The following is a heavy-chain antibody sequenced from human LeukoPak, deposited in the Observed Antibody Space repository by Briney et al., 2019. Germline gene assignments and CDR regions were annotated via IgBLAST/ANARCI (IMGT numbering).Heavy chain of an antibody. Sequence: SETLSLTCEVSGGSISSTNWWIWVRQPPGKGLEWIGEIFHSGSTNSNPSLKSRLTISLDKSKNQFSLRLSSVIAADTAVYFCARERGDSSGALDYWGQGTLVTVSP. V-gene: IGHV4-4*02. CDR3: ARERGDSSGALDY. CDR2: IFHSGST. D-gene: IGHD4-23*01. J-gene: IGHJ4*02. CDR1: GGSISSTNW.